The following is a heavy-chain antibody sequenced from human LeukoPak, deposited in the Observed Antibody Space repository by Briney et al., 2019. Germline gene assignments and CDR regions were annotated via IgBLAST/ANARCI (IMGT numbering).Heavy chain of an antibody. Sequence: PSETLSLTCSVYGGSFSGYCWSWIRHPPGKGLEWIGEINHSGSTNYNPSLKTRVTISLDRSKDQFSLKLTSVTAADTAVYYCTRGKPETVFDSWGRGTLVTVSS. J-gene: IGHJ4*01. V-gene: IGHV4-34*01. CDR1: GGSFSGYC. CDR2: INHSGST. CDR3: TRGKPETVFDS.